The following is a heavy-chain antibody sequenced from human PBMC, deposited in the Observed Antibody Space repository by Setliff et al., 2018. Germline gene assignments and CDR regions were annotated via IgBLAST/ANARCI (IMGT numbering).Heavy chain of an antibody. J-gene: IGHJ4*02. CDR1: GYSFSNYD. CDR3: SRLVRFCTRTTCQGASANEH. D-gene: IGHD2-2*01. Sequence: ASVKVSCKASGYSFSNYDIMWVRQAPGQGLEWLGWIGVYSGNTYSAQGFQGRVTMTTDTSTGTAYLELRSLRSDDTAVYYCSRLVRFCTRTTCQGASANEHWGQGTLVTVSS. CDR2: IGVYSGNT. V-gene: IGHV1-18*01.